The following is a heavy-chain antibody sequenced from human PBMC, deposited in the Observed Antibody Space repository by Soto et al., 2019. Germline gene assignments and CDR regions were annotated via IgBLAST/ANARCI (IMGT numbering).Heavy chain of an antibody. J-gene: IGHJ6*02. CDR1: GFTFSSYA. CDR3: ARALRIAAAEDYYGMDV. CDR2: ISYDGSNK. D-gene: IGHD6-13*01. V-gene: IGHV3-30-3*01. Sequence: LSLTCAASGFTFSSYAMHWVRQAPGKGLEWVAVISYDGSNKYYADSVKGRFTISRDNSKNTLYLQMNSLRAEDTAVYYCARALRIAAAEDYYGMDVWGQGTTVTVSS.